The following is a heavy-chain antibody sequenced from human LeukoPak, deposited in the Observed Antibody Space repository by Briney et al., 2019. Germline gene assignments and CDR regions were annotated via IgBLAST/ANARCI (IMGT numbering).Heavy chain of an antibody. J-gene: IGHJ5*02. V-gene: IGHV4-34*01. CDR3: ARHPHCSSTSCYVNWFDP. CDR2: INHSGST. Sequence: SETLSLTCAVYGGSFSGYYWSWIRQPPGKGLEWIGEINHSGSTNYNPSLKSRVTISVDTSKNQFSLKLSSVTAADTAVYYCARHPHCSSTSCYVNWFDPWGQGTLVTVSS. D-gene: IGHD2-2*01. CDR1: GGSFSGYY.